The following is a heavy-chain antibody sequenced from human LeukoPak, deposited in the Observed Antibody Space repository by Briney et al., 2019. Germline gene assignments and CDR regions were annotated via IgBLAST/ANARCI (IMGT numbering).Heavy chain of an antibody. V-gene: IGHV1-3*01. CDR3: ARAWSGYLMSYFDY. D-gene: IGHD3-3*01. CDR1: GYTFTSYA. CDR2: INAGNGNT. J-gene: IGHJ4*02. Sequence: ASVKVSCKASGYTFTSYAMHWVRQAPGQRLEWMGWINAGNGNTKYSQKLQSRVTITRDTSASTAYMELSSLRSEDTAVYYCARAWSGYLMSYFDYWGQGTLVTVSS.